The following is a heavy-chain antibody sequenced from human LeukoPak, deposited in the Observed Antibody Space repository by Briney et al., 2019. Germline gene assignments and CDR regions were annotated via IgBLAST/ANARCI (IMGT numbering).Heavy chain of an antibody. V-gene: IGHV3-23*01. CDR3: ATPHTGPGGGTNYPPHY. CDR2: ISASGGST. J-gene: IGHJ4*02. D-gene: IGHD3-10*01. CDR1: GFTFSSYA. Sequence: GGSLRLSCAASGFTFSSYAMSWVRQAPGKGLEWVSRISASGGSTYYTDSVRGRFTISRDNSKNTLYLQMNSLRAEDTALYYCATPHTGPGGGTNYPPHYWGQGTLVTVSS.